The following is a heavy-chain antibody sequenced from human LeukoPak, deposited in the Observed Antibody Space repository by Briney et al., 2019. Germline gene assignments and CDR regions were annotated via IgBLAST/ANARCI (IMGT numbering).Heavy chain of an antibody. CDR1: GFTVSSYG. D-gene: IGHD6-13*01. CDR2: FSATDGSA. J-gene: IGHJ3*01. V-gene: IGHV3-23*01. Sequence: EGSLRLSCAASGFTVSSYGMTWVRLAPGKGLEWVSAFSATDGSAQYAESVKGRFTISRDNSKNSLYLQMNSLRDEDTAVYYCAKARIAAAGTGAFDVWGQGQWSPSLQ. CDR3: AKARIAAAGTGAFDV.